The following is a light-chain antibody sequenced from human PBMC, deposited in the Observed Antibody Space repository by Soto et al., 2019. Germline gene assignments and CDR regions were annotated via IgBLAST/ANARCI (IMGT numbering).Light chain of an antibody. CDR2: SNN. CDR3: AAWDDSLNGRV. Sequence: QLVLTQPPSASGTPGQRVTISCSGSSSNIGSHTVNWYQQLPGTAPKLLIYSNNQRPSGVPDRFSGSKSGTSASLAISGLQSEDEADYYCAAWDDSLNGRVFGGGTKVTVL. J-gene: IGLJ3*02. V-gene: IGLV1-44*01. CDR1: SSNIGSHT.